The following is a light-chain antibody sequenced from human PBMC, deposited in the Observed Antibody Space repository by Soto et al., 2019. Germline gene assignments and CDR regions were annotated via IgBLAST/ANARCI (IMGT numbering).Light chain of an antibody. V-gene: IGKV1-39*01. Sequence: DLRMTQSPSSLSSSVGDRVTITCRASASISNYLNWYQQTTGKAPNLLIYAASSLQSGVPYRLSGSGSGTDLNLTISSLQPEDFATYYCQKSYITPWTFGQGTKVDIK. CDR2: AAS. CDR1: ASISNY. J-gene: IGKJ1*01. CDR3: QKSYITPWT.